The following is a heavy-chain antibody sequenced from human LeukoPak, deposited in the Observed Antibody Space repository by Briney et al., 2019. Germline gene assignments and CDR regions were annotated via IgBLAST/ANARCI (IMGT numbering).Heavy chain of an antibody. CDR1: GGTXSSYA. V-gene: IGHV1-69*13. D-gene: IGHD1-26*01. Sequence: ASVKVSCKASGGTXSSYAISWVRQAPGQGLEWMGGIIPIFGTANYAQKFQGRVTITADESTSTAYMELSSLRSEDTAVYYCAREGVGAKGRAYWGQGTLVTVSS. CDR2: IIPIFGTA. J-gene: IGHJ4*02. CDR3: AREGVGAKGRAY.